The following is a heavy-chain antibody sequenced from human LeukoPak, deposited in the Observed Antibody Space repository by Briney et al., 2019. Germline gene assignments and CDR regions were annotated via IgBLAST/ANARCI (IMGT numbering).Heavy chain of an antibody. J-gene: IGHJ6*03. CDR1: GFAFSNYG. V-gene: IGHV3-30*02. CDR2: IQNDGSRQ. Sequence: GGSLRLSCAASGFAFSNYGVHWVRQTPGKGLEWVAFIQNDGSRQHYAESVKGGFTISRDNTKKTQFLQMNSLREEDTAVYYCAKDQVVGSTYGSTWGFYNFYHLDAWGKGTTVTVSS. D-gene: IGHD3-10*01. CDR3: AKDQVVGSTYGSTWGFYNFYHLDA.